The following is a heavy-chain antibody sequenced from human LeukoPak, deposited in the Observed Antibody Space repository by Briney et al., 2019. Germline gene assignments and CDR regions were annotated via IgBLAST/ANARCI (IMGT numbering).Heavy chain of an antibody. V-gene: IGHV3-53*01. D-gene: IGHD2-2*01. CDR2: IYTGGST. CDR1: GFTVSNNF. CDR3: ARGETSSYDY. J-gene: IGHJ4*02. Sequence: PGGSLRLSCAASGFTVSNNFMSWVRQTPGKGLEWVSVIYTGGSTYYADSVKGRFTISRDNSKNTLYLQMKSLRAEDTAGYYCARGETSSYDYWGQGTLVTVSS.